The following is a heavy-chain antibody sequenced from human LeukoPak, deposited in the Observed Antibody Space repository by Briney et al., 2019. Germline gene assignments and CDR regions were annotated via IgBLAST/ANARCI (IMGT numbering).Heavy chain of an antibody. Sequence: GGSLRLSCAASGFTFSSYAVHWVRQAPGKGLEWVAVISYDGSNKYYADSVKGRFTISRDNSKNTLYLQMNSLRAEDTAVYYCARSGYSGSHYYYYYGMDVWGQGTTVTVSS. CDR2: ISYDGSNK. CDR1: GFTFSSYA. D-gene: IGHD6-6*01. CDR3: ARSGYSGSHYYYYYGMDV. V-gene: IGHV3-30-3*01. J-gene: IGHJ6*02.